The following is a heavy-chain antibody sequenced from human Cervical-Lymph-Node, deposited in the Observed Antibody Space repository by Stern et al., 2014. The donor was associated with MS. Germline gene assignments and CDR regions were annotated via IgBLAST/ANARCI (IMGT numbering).Heavy chain of an antibody. CDR1: GYTFIRYY. J-gene: IGHJ6*02. D-gene: IGHD5/OR15-5a*01. Sequence: QVQLVQSGAQVKKPGASVKVSCKGSGYTFIRYYIHWVRQAPGQGLEWMGKVTANGGSARYAQKFQGRVTMASDTSTSTVSMELSSLRSEDTAVYYCATLYDSSGNYGMEVWGQGTTVIVSS. CDR3: ATLYDSSGNYGMEV. V-gene: IGHV1-46*01. CDR2: VTANGGSA.